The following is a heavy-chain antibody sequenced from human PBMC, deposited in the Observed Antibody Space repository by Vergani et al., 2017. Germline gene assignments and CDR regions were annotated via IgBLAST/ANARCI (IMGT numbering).Heavy chain of an antibody. Sequence: QVQLVESGGGVVQPGGSLRLSCAASGFTFSSYGMHWVRQAPGKGLEWVAFIRYDGSNKYYADSVKGRFTISRDNSKNTLYLQMNSLRAEDTAVYYCAKDLFLLPASSGSPPGDWGQGTLVTVSS. CDR3: AKDLFLLPASSGSPPGD. CDR2: IRYDGSNK. D-gene: IGHD3-22*01. J-gene: IGHJ4*02. V-gene: IGHV3-30*02. CDR1: GFTFSSYG.